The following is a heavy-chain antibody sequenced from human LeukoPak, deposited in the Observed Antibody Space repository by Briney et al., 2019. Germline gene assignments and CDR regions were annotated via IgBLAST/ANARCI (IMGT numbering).Heavy chain of an antibody. J-gene: IGHJ4*02. CDR2: INHSGST. CDR1: GGSFSGYY. D-gene: IGHD3-10*01. Sequence: SETLSLTCAVYGGSFSGYYWSWIRQPPGKGLEWIGEINHSGSTNYNPSLKSRVTISVDTSKNQFSLKLSSVTAADTAVYYCARRGYYYASFDYWGQGTLVTVSS. V-gene: IGHV4-34*01. CDR3: ARRGYYYASFDY.